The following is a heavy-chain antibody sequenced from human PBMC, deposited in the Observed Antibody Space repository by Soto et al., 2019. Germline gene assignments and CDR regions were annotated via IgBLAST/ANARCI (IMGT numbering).Heavy chain of an antibody. CDR3: ARDFAYGSGSYFYY. Sequence: GSLRLSCAASGFTFGSYSMNWVRQAPGKGLEWVSSISSSSSYIYYADSVKGRLTISRDNAKNSLYLQMNSLRAEDTAVYYCARDFAYGSGSYFYYWGQGTLVTVSS. D-gene: IGHD3-10*01. J-gene: IGHJ4*02. V-gene: IGHV3-21*01. CDR1: GFTFGSYS. CDR2: ISSSSSYI.